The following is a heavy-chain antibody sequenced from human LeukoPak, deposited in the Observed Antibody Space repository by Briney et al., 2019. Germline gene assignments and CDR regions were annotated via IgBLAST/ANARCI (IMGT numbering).Heavy chain of an antibody. CDR2: IIPMFGTT. CDR3: ARDSYRTRNYNWFDP. CDR1: GGTFSSYS. J-gene: IGHJ5*02. Sequence: SMKVSCKASGGTFSSYSISWVRQAPGQGLEWMGVIIPMFGTTTYAQRFQGRVTITADKSTSTAYMELSSLRSEDTAVYYCARDSYRTRNYNWFDPWGQGTLVTVSS. V-gene: IGHV1-69*06. D-gene: IGHD1-7*01.